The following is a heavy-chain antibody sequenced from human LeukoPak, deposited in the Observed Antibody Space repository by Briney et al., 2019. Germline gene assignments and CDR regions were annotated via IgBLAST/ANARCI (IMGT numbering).Heavy chain of an antibody. J-gene: IGHJ4*02. D-gene: IGHD6-19*01. CDR3: ARGLGSGWPPGNY. V-gene: IGHV4-39*07. CDR1: GGSISSSSYY. CDR2: INHSGST. Sequence: SETLSLTCTVSGGSISSSSYYWSWIRQPPGKGLEWIGEINHSGSTNYNPSLKSRVTISVDTSKNQFSLKLSSVTAADTAVYYCARGLGSGWPPGNYWGQGTLVTVSS.